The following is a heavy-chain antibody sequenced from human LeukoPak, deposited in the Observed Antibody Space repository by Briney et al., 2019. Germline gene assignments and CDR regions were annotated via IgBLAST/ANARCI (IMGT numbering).Heavy chain of an antibody. CDR3: ATDRRDGASSFDI. CDR1: GYTFTIYY. D-gene: IGHD4/OR15-4a*01. J-gene: IGHJ3*02. Sequence: GASVTVSCTASGYTFTIYYMHWVRQAPGQGLEWMGGIIPIFGTANYAQKFQGRVTITADESTSTAYMELSSLRSEDTAVYYCATDRRDGASSFDIWGQGTMVTVSS. CDR2: IIPIFGTA. V-gene: IGHV1-69*13.